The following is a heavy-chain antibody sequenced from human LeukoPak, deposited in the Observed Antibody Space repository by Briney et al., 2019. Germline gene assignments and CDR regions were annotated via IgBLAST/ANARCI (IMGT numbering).Heavy chain of an antibody. D-gene: IGHD3-10*01. CDR2: IYHSGNN. Sequence: SETLSLTCAVYGGSFSGYYWGWIRQSPGKGLEWIAIIYHSGNNYYNPSLKSRVTISVDTSKNQFSLKLTSVTAADTAVYYCATNLYGSGNYFAYWGQGTLVTVSS. CDR3: ATNLYGSGNYFAY. V-gene: IGHV4-38-2*01. CDR1: GGSFSGYY. J-gene: IGHJ4*02.